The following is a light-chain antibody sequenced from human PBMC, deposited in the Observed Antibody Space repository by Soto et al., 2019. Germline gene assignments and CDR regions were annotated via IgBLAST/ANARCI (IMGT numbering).Light chain of an antibody. V-gene: IGKV3-11*01. CDR2: DAY. J-gene: IGKJ4*01. CDR1: QSVFGY. CDR3: QQRSDSPPLT. Sequence: EVVLTQSPATLSLSPGERATLSCRASQSVFGYLAWYQHKPGQAPRLLIYDAYKRATGVPARFSDSGSETDFTLIISSLEPEDFAVYYCQQRSDSPPLTFGGGTKVDIK.